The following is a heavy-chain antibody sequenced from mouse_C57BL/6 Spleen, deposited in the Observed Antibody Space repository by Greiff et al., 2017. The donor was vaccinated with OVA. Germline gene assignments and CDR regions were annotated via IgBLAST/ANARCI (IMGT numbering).Heavy chain of an antibody. CDR3: ARALRGGFAY. J-gene: IGHJ3*01. Sequence: QVQLQQPGAELVKPGASVKLSCKASGYTFTSYWMQWVKQRPGQGLEWIGEIDPSDSYTNYNQKFKGKATLTVDTSSSTAYMQLSSLTSEDSAVYYCARALRGGFAYWGQGTLVTVSA. D-gene: IGHD1-1*01. V-gene: IGHV1-50*01. CDR2: IDPSDSYT. CDR1: GYTFTSYW.